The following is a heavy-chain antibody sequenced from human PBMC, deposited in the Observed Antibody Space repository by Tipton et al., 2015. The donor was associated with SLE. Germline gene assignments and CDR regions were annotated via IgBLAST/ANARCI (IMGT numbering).Heavy chain of an antibody. D-gene: IGHD3-3*01. Sequence: SLRLSCAASGFTFSTYSMNWVRQAPGKGLEWISYISSSSRTIYYADSVKGRFTISRDNAKNSLYLQMNSLRAEDTAVYYCAKDGDTIFGVYGMDVWGQGTTVTVSS. CDR2: ISSSSRTI. CDR1: GFTFSTYS. V-gene: IGHV3-48*01. CDR3: AKDGDTIFGVYGMDV. J-gene: IGHJ6*02.